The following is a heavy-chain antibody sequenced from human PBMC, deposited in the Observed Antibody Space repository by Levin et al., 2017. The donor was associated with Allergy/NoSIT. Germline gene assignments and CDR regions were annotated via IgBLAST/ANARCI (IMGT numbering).Heavy chain of an antibody. CDR1: GFTFSNNA. Sequence: PGGSLRLSCAASGFTFSNNAMHWVRQAPGKGLEWVAVILYDGSNEYYADSVKGRFTISRDNSKNTLYLQMNSLRAEDTAMYYCVRDGNRFTWFDDWGQGTPVTVSS. CDR2: ILYDGSNE. V-gene: IGHV3-30-3*01. J-gene: IGHJ4*02. D-gene: IGHD1-14*01. CDR3: VRDGNRFTWFDD.